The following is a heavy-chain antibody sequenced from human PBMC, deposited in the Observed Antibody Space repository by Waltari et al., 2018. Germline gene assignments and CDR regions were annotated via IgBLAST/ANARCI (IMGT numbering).Heavy chain of an antibody. V-gene: IGHV4-59*01. J-gene: IGHJ3*02. Sequence: QVQLQESGPGLVKPSETLSLTCTVSGGSISSYYWSWIRQPPGKGLEWIGYIYYSGSTNYNPSLKSRVTISVDTSKNQFSLKLSSVTAADTAVYYCAREGVRATFDAFDIWGQGTMVTVSS. D-gene: IGHD1-26*01. CDR1: GGSISSYY. CDR2: IYYSGST. CDR3: AREGVRATFDAFDI.